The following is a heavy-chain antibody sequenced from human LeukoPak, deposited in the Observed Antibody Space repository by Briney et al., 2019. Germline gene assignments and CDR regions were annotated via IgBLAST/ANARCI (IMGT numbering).Heavy chain of an antibody. Sequence: SETLSLTCTVSGYSISSGYYWGWIRQPPGKGLEWIGSIYHSGSTYYNPSLKSRVTISVDTSKNQFSLKLSSVTAADTAVYYCARDWEPYGDYEKLNYWGQGTLVTVSS. CDR3: ARDWEPYGDYEKLNY. CDR1: GYSISSGYY. V-gene: IGHV4-38-2*02. CDR2: IYHSGST. J-gene: IGHJ4*02. D-gene: IGHD4-17*01.